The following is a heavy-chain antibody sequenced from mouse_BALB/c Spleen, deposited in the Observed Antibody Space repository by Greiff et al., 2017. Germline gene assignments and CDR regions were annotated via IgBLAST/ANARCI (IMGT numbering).Heavy chain of an antibody. Sequence: LQLQQSGAELAKPGASVKMSCKASGYTFTRFWMHWVKQRPGPVLEWIGYINPSTGYPEYNQKFTVKATLTADKSSSTAYMQLSSLTSEDSAVYYCAREDDYDAYWGQGTLVTVSA. CDR1: GYTFTRFW. V-gene: IGHV1-7*01. J-gene: IGHJ3*01. CDR2: INPSTGYP. D-gene: IGHD2-4*01. CDR3: AREDDYDAY.